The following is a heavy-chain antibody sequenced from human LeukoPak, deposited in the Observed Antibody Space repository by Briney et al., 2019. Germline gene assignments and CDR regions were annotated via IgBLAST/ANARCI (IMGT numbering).Heavy chain of an antibody. CDR1: GFTFSSYS. D-gene: IGHD5-12*01. CDR3: ARERRQIVATRPLDY. V-gene: IGHV3-21*01. J-gene: IGHJ4*02. Sequence: GGSLRLSCAASGFTFSSYSMNWVRQAPGKGLEWVSSISSSSSYIYYADSVKGRFTISRDNAKNSLYLQMNSLRAEDTAVYYCARERRQIVATRPLDYWGQGTLVTVSS. CDR2: ISSSSSYI.